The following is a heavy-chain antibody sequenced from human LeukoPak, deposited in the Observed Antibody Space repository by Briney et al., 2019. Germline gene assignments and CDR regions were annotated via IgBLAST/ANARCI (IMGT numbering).Heavy chain of an antibody. Sequence: GGSLRLSCAASGFTFSIYSMNWVRQAPGKGLEWVSSISSSSSYIYYADSVKGRFTISRDNAKNSLYLQMNSLRAEDTAVYYCATKYSSGFDYWGQGTLVTVSS. CDR2: ISSSSSYI. CDR3: ATKYSSGFDY. CDR1: GFTFSIYS. V-gene: IGHV3-21*01. J-gene: IGHJ4*02. D-gene: IGHD6-19*01.